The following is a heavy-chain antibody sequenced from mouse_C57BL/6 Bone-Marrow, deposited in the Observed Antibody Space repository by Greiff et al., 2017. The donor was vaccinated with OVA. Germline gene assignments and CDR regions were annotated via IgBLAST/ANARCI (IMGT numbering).Heavy chain of an antibody. J-gene: IGHJ3*01. CDR2: INPSTGGT. Sequence: EVQGVESGPELVKPGASVKISCKASGYSFTGYYMNWVKQSPEKSLEWIGEINPSTGGTTYNQKFKAKATLTVDKSSSTAYMQLKSLTSEDSAVYYCARSGDYDWFAYWGQGTLVTVSA. CDR3: ARSGDYDWFAY. V-gene: IGHV1-42*01. D-gene: IGHD2-4*01. CDR1: GYSFTGYY.